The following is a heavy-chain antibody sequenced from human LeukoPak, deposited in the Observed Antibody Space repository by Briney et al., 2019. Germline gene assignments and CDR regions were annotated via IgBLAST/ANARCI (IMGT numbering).Heavy chain of an antibody. V-gene: IGHV1-46*01. D-gene: IGHD3-22*01. Sequence: ASVKVSCKASGYTFTSYYMHWVRQAPGQGLEWMGIINPSGGSTSYAQKFQGRVTMTRDTSTSTVYMELSSLRSEDTAVYYCARVAYYYDSSGKGAIDYWGQGTLVTVSS. J-gene: IGHJ4*02. CDR1: GYTFTSYY. CDR2: INPSGGST. CDR3: ARVAYYYDSSGKGAIDY.